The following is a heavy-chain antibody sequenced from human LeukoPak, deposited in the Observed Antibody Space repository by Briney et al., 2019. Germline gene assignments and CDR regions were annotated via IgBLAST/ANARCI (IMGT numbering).Heavy chain of an antibody. CDR3: ARGSTYYDSSGQVPFDY. V-gene: IGHV3-48*01. Sequence: PGGSLRLSCAASGFTFSSYGMHWVRQRPGKGLEWVSYISSSSSTIYYADSVKGRFTISRDNAKNSLYLQMNSLRAEDTAVYYCARGSTYYDSSGQVPFDYWGQGTLVTVSS. J-gene: IGHJ4*02. CDR2: ISSSSSTI. CDR1: GFTFSSYG. D-gene: IGHD3-22*01.